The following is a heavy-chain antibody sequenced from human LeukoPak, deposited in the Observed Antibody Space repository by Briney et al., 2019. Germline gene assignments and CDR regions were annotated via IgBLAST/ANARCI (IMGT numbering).Heavy chain of an antibody. Sequence: GGSLRLPCAVSGFTVSGNYMSWVRQAPGRGLEWVSLIYSGGTTYYADSVKGRFTISRDNSKNTLYLQMNSLRAEDTAMYYCARRVLGYCSGGSCYSGFAASDYWGQGTLVTVSS. D-gene: IGHD2-15*01. CDR2: IYSGGTT. J-gene: IGHJ4*02. CDR1: GFTVSGNY. CDR3: ARRVLGYCSGGSCYSGFAASDY. V-gene: IGHV3-53*01.